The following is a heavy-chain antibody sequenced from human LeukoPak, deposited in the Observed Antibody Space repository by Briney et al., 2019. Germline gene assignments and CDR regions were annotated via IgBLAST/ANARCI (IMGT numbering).Heavy chain of an antibody. J-gene: IGHJ5*02. D-gene: IGHD2-15*01. Sequence: SVKVSCKASGGTFSSYAISWVRQAPGQGLEWMGGIISIFGTANYAQKFQGRVTITADESTSTAYMELSSLRSEDTAVYYCARGCSGGSCYSSHWFDPWGQGTLVTVSS. CDR1: GGTFSSYA. CDR3: ARGCSGGSCYSSHWFDP. CDR2: IISIFGTA. V-gene: IGHV1-69*13.